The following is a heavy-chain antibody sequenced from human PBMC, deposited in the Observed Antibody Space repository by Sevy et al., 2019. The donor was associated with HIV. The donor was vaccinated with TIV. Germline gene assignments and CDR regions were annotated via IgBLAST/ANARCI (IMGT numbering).Heavy chain of an antibody. CDR1: GGSFSGYY. V-gene: IGHV4-34*01. Sequence: SETLSLTCAVYGGSFSGYYWSWIRQPPGKGLEWIGEINHSGSTNYNPSLKSRVTISVDTSKNQFSLKLSSVTAADTAVYYCARGPSIVVVVAATTGAFDIWGQGTMVTVSS. CDR3: ARGPSIVVVVAATTGAFDI. D-gene: IGHD2-15*01. J-gene: IGHJ3*02. CDR2: INHSGST.